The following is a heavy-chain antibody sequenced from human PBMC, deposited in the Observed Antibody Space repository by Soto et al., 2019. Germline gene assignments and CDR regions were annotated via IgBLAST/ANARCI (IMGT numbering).Heavy chain of an antibody. V-gene: IGHV1-69*12. CDR1: GGTFRTSA. CDR2: IMPVFPTP. J-gene: IGHJ6*01. D-gene: IGHD3-3*02. CDR3: ARDKDRQQLGGNYYYIMDV. Sequence: QVQLVQSGAEVKKPGSSVKVSCKTSGGTFRTSAISWVRQAPGQGLEWMGGIMPVFPTPDYAQKFQGRVTITAAESTGTAYMELSSRRSEDTAGYYCARDKDRQQLGGNYYYIMDVWGQGTTVTVTS.